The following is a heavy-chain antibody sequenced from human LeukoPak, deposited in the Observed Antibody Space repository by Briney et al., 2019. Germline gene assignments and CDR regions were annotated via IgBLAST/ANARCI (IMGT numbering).Heavy chain of an antibody. CDR3: ARSGHYDSTGYDAFDI. CDR1: GGSFSGYY. V-gene: IGHV4-59*01. Sequence: SETLSLTCAVYGGSFSGYYWSWIRQPPGKGLEWIGYIFYSGSTKYNPSLESRVTISVDTSKNQFSLKLSSVTAADTAVYYCARSGHYDSTGYDAFDIWGQGTVVTVSS. J-gene: IGHJ3*02. CDR2: IFYSGST. D-gene: IGHD3-22*01.